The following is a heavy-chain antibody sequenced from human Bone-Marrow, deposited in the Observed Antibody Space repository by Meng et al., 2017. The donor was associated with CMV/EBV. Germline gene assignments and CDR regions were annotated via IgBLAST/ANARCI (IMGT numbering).Heavy chain of an antibody. CDR3: ARMILIYGGYGMDV. V-gene: IGHV3-30*03. CDR1: GFTFSSYG. Sequence: SLKISCAVSGFTFSSYGIHRVRHAPGKGLEWVAVISYDGSNSYFVDSVKDRFILSRDNSKHQVYLQMNSLRDEDSAIYHCARMILIYGGYGMDVWGQGTTVTVSS. D-gene: IGHD3/OR15-3a*01. CDR2: ISYDGSNS. J-gene: IGHJ6*02.